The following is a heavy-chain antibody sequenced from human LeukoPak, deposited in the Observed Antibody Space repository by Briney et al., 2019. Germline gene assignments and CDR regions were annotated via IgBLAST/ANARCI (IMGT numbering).Heavy chain of an antibody. D-gene: IGHD2-2*01. Sequence: PGGSLRLSCAASGFTFSSYSINWVRQAPGKGLEWVSSTSSSSSYIYYADSVKGRFTISRDNAKNSLYLQMNSLRAEDTAVYYCAGGIVVVPAVSYGMDVWGQGTTVTVSS. V-gene: IGHV3-21*01. J-gene: IGHJ6*02. CDR1: GFTFSSYS. CDR3: AGGIVVVPAVSYGMDV. CDR2: TSSSSSYI.